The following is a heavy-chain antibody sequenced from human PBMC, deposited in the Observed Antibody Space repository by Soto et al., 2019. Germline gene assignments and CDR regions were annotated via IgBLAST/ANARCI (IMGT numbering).Heavy chain of an antibody. CDR2: IYYSGST. CDR3: GRVQYCGGDCYSYYYYYYMDV. V-gene: IGHV4-59*01. Sequence: SETLSLTCTVSGGSISSYYWSWIRQPPGKGLEWIGYIYYSGSTNYNPSLKSRVTISVDTSKNQISLKLSTVTAADTAKYYSGRVQYCGGDCYSYYYYYYMDVWGKGTTVTVSS. CDR1: GGSISSYY. D-gene: IGHD2-21*01. J-gene: IGHJ6*03.